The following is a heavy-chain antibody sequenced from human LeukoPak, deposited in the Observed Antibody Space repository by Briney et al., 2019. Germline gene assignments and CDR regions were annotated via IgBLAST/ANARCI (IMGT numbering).Heavy chain of an antibody. D-gene: IGHD3-3*01. V-gene: IGHV1-2*02. CDR1: GYTFTVYH. CDR3: SRGPYDGNYFFDY. Sequence: GASVTLSFNSSGYTFTVYHVHWVRQAPGQGLEWMGWFNANSGATKYSQKFQGRVTITSDTSIGTDSLELTSLISSDTATYYCSRGPYDGNYFFDYWGQGTLVTVAS. J-gene: IGHJ4*02. CDR2: FNANSGAT.